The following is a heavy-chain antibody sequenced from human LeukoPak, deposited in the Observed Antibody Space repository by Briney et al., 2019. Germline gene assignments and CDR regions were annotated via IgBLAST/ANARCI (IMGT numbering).Heavy chain of an antibody. Sequence: ASGKLSCKASGYTLSDYYLHWVRQAPGQGLEWRGWISAYDGNTNYAQKLQGRVTMTTDTSTSTAYMELRSLRSDDTAVYYCARESLYGSGSYLSYSSYYYMDVWGKGTTVTISS. J-gene: IGHJ6*03. CDR2: ISAYDGNT. D-gene: IGHD3-10*01. V-gene: IGHV1-18*04. CDR3: ARESLYGSGSYLSYSSYYYMDV. CDR1: GYTLSDYY.